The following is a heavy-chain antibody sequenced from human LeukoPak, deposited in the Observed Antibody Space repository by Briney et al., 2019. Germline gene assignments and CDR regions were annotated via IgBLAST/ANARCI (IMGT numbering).Heavy chain of an antibody. D-gene: IGHD4-23*01. CDR2: IYYSGST. CDR3: ARLGTVVTGIDY. CDR1: GGSISSYY. J-gene: IGHJ4*02. V-gene: IGHV4-59*08. Sequence: SETLSLTCTVSGGSISSYYWSWIRQPPGKGLEWIGYIYYSGSTNYNPSLKSRVTISVDTSKNQFSLKLSSVTAADTAVYYCARLGTVVTGIDYWGQGTLVTVSS.